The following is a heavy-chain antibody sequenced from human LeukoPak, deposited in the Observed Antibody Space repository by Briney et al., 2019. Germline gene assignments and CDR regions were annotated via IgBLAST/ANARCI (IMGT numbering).Heavy chain of an antibody. CDR3: AREGGIAARPMDY. Sequence: GVSVKVSFKASGYTFTSYGISWVRQAPGQGLEWMGWISAYNGNTNYAQKLQGRVTMTRDTSTSTVYMELSSLRSEDTAVYYCAREGGIAARPMDYWGQGTLDTVSS. V-gene: IGHV1-18*01. CDR1: GYTFTSYG. CDR2: ISAYNGNT. D-gene: IGHD6-6*01. J-gene: IGHJ4*02.